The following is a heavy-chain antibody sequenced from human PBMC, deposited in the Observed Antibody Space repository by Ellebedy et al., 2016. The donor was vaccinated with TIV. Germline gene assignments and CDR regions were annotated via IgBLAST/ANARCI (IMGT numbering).Heavy chain of an antibody. CDR2: IYYSGST. V-gene: IGHV4-59*01. Sequence: SETLSLTCTVSGGSMNRDFWSWIRQSPGKGLEWIGYIYYSGSTSYNPSLKSRVTISVDTSKNQFSLKLSSVTAADTAVYYCARHVGWELPYFDCWGQGTLVTVSS. D-gene: IGHD1-26*01. CDR1: GGSMNRDF. CDR3: ARHVGWELPYFDC. J-gene: IGHJ4*02.